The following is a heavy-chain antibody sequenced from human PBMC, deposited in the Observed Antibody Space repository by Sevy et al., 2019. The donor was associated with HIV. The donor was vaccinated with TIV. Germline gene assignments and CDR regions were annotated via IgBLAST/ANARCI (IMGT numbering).Heavy chain of an antibody. CDR2: ISGTRDHT. CDR3: AKKMGGGSGMAFLVDY. Sequence: GGSLRLSCAASGFTFSSFAMGWVRQAPGKGLDWISVISGTRDHTYYADSVKGRFTISRANSKNTLFLQMNSLRAGDTAIFYCAKKMGGGSGMAFLVDYWGQGTLVTVSS. J-gene: IGHJ4*02. V-gene: IGHV3-23*01. CDR1: GFTFSSFA. D-gene: IGHD2-8*01.